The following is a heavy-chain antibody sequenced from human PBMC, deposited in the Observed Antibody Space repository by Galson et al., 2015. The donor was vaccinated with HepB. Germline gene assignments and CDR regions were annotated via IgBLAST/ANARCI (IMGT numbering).Heavy chain of an antibody. Sequence: SLRLSCAASGFTFSSYAMHWIRQAPGKGLEWVAVISYDGSNKYYADSVKGRFTISRDNSKNTLYLQMNSLRAEDTAVYYCAREVGATLCDYWGQGTRFTVSS. J-gene: IGHJ4*02. D-gene: IGHD1-26*01. V-gene: IGHV3-30-3*01. CDR3: AREVGATLCDY. CDR1: GFTFSSYA. CDR2: ISYDGSNK.